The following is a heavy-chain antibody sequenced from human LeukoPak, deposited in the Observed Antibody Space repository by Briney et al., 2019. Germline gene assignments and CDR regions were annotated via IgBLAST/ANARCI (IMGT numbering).Heavy chain of an antibody. CDR1: GFTIDDYV. V-gene: IGHV3-9*01. CDR2: ISWNSGSI. CDR3: ARDLGAAAVLYYYYYGMDV. J-gene: IGHJ6*02. Sequence: GGSLRLSCAASGFTIDDYVMHWVRHAPWKGLEWVSGISWNSGSIGYADSVKGRFTISRDNAKNSLYLQMNSLRAEDTAVYYCARDLGAAAVLYYYYYGMDVWGQGTTVTVSS. D-gene: IGHD6-13*01.